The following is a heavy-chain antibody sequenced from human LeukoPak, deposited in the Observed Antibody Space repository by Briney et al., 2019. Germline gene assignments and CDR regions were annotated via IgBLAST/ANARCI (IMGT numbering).Heavy chain of an antibody. Sequence: GASVKVSCKASGYTFTGYYMHWVRQAPGQGLEWMGWINPNSGDTYFAQHFKGRVAMTTDTSISTTYMEMNSLRSDDTAVFYCARQGSGGYKLDYWGQGALVTVSS. V-gene: IGHV1-2*02. CDR1: GYTFTGYY. J-gene: IGHJ4*02. CDR3: ARQGSGGYKLDY. CDR2: INPNSGDT. D-gene: IGHD3-10*01.